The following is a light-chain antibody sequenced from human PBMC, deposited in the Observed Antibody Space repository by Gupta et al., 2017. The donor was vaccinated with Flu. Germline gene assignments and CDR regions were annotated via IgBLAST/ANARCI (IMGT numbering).Light chain of an antibody. Sequence: DIQMTQSLSTLSASVGDRVTITCRASQSISSWLAWYQQKPGKAPKLLIYKASSLESGVPSRFSGSGSGTEFTLTISSLQPDDFATYYCQQYNSYSTWTFGQGTKVEIK. V-gene: IGKV1-5*03. CDR3: QQYNSYSTWT. J-gene: IGKJ1*01. CDR1: QSISSW. CDR2: KAS.